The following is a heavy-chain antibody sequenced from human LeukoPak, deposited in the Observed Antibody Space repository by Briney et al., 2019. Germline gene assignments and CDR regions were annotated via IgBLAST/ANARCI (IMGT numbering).Heavy chain of an antibody. Sequence: SETLSLTCTVSGGSISSYYWSWIRQPPGKGLEWIGYIYYSGSTNYNPSLKSRVTISVDTSKNQFSLKLSSVTAADTAAYYCARDYYYDSSGWNADAFDIWGQGTMVTVSS. D-gene: IGHD3-22*01. J-gene: IGHJ3*02. V-gene: IGHV4-59*01. CDR1: GGSISSYY. CDR2: IYYSGST. CDR3: ARDYYYDSSGWNADAFDI.